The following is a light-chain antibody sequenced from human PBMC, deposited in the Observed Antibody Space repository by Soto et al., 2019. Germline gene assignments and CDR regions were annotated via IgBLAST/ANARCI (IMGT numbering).Light chain of an antibody. J-gene: IGLJ2*01. CDR2: EVS. V-gene: IGLV2-8*01. CDR3: SSYAGGNNYVL. Sequence: QSVLTQPPSASGSPGQSVTISCTGTSSDVGGYNYVSWYQQHPGKAPKLMIYEVSKRPSGVPDRFSGSKSGNTASLTVSGLQAEDEADYYCSSYAGGNNYVLFGGGTKVTVL. CDR1: SSDVGGYNY.